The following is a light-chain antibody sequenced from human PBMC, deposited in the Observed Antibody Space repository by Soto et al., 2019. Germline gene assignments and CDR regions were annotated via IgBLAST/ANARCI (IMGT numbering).Light chain of an antibody. V-gene: IGKV2-30*02. CDR1: QSLVHSDGIAY. CDR3: QQHGTSPIT. CDR2: KVS. Sequence: DGVRTQSPLSLPVTLGQPASISCRSNQSLVHSDGIAYFSWFQQRPGRSPRRLIYKVSNRDSGVPARFSGSGSGTDFALKISRLEPEDFAVYYCQQHGTSPITFGQGTRLEIK. J-gene: IGKJ5*01.